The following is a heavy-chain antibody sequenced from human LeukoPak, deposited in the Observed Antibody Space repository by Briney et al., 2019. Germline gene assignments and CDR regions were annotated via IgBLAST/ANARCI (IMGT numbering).Heavy chain of an antibody. CDR2: INAGNGNT. CDR3: ARGSVVTDYFDY. Sequence: ASVKVSCKASGYTFTSYAMHWVRQAPGQRLEWMGWINAGNGNTKYSQEFQGRVTITRDTSASTAYMELRSLRSDDTAVYYCARGSVVTDYFDYWGQGTLVTVSS. D-gene: IGHD4-23*01. V-gene: IGHV1-3*01. CDR1: GYTFTSYA. J-gene: IGHJ4*02.